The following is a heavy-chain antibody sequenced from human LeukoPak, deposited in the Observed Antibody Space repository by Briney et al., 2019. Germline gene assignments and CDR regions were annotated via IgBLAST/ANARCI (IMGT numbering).Heavy chain of an antibody. J-gene: IGHJ3*02. V-gene: IGHV3-30-3*01. Sequence: GGSLRLSCAASGFTFSSYAMHWVRQAPGKGLEWVAVISYDGSNKYYADSVKGRFTISRGNSKNTLYLQMNSLRAEDTAVYYCARVSYYYDSSGYDTEVGAFDIWGQGTMVTVSS. CDR2: ISYDGSNK. CDR1: GFTFSSYA. CDR3: ARVSYYYDSSGYDTEVGAFDI. D-gene: IGHD3-22*01.